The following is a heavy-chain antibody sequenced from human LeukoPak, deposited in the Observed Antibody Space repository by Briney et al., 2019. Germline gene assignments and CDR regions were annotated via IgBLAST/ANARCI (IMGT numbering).Heavy chain of an antibody. CDR3: AREGRMSMGIEY. CDR1: GGSFSGYC. D-gene: IGHD4/OR15-4a*01. V-gene: IGHV4-34*01. J-gene: IGHJ4*02. Sequence: PSETLSLTCDVYGGSFSGYCWSWIRQSPEKGLQWIGEIGHSGTTNFNPSLKSRASMSVDTSKNQFSLKLTSVTAADTAVYFCAREGRMSMGIEYWGQGTLVTVSS. CDR2: IGHSGTT.